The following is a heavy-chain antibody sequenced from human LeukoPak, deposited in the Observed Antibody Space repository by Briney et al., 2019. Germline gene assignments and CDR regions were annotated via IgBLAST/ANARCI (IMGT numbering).Heavy chain of an antibody. CDR1: GGSFSGYY. CDR3: ARGLVAAAASVGDAFDI. CDR2: INHSGST. V-gene: IGHV4-34*01. Sequence: SETLSLTCAVYGGSFSGYYWSWIRQPPGKGLEWIGEINHSGSTNYNPSLKSRVTISVDTSKNQFSLKLSSVTAADTAVYYCARGLVAAAASVGDAFDIWGQGTMVTVSS. J-gene: IGHJ3*02. D-gene: IGHD6-13*01.